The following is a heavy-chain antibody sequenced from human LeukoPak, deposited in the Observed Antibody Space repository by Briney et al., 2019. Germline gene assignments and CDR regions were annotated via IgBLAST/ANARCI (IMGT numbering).Heavy chain of an antibody. CDR3: ARDRLIREGLICGGDCYTETDAFDI. Sequence: PGGSLRLSWAASGFTFSSYGMHWVRQAPGKGLEWVAVISYDGSNKYYADSVKGRFTISRDNAKNSLYLQMNSLRAEDTAVYYCARDRLIREGLICGGDCYTETDAFDIWGQGTMVTVSS. D-gene: IGHD2-21*01. J-gene: IGHJ3*02. CDR2: ISYDGSNK. V-gene: IGHV3-30*03. CDR1: GFTFSSYG.